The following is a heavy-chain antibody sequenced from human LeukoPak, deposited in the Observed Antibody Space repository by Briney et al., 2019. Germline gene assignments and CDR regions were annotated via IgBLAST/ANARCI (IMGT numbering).Heavy chain of an antibody. CDR1: GYTFTGYY. V-gene: IGHV1-2*02. CDR2: INPNSGGT. J-gene: IGHJ1*01. D-gene: IGHD2-21*02. Sequence: ASVKVSCKASGYTFTGYYMHWVRQAPGQGLEWMGWINPNSGGTNYAQKFQGRVTMTRDTSISTAYMELSRLRSDDTAVYYCARDPVAYCGGDCYKDFRDWGQGTLVTVSS. CDR3: ARDPVAYCGGDCYKDFRD.